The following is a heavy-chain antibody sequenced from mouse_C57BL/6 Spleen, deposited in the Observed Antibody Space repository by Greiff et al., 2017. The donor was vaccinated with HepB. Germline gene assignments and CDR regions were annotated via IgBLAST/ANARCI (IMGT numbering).Heavy chain of an antibody. CDR2: INPYNGGT. V-gene: IGHV1-19*01. Sequence: EVQLQQSGPVLVKPGASVKMSCKASGYTFTDYYMNWVKQSNGKSLEWIGVINPYNGGTSYNQKVKGKATLTVDKSSSTAYMELNSMKSEYAAVYYCARSVNGAMDYWGQGTSVTVSS. J-gene: IGHJ4*01. CDR3: ARSVNGAMDY. D-gene: IGHD2-13*01. CDR1: GYTFTDYY.